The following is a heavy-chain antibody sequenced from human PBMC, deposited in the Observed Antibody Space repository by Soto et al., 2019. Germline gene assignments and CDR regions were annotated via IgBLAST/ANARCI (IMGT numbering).Heavy chain of an antibody. CDR1: GNSISTTNW. J-gene: IGHJ4*02. D-gene: IGHD3-22*01. Sequence: QVELQESGPGLVKPSGTLSLTCAVFGNSISTTNWWCWVRQSPGKGLEWIGEIYHSGTSNYNPSLKSRVTISLDKSKNQFSLKLSSVTAADTAVYYCARDVGYHYDGSPSGQFDFWGQGTLVIVSS. CDR2: IYHSGTS. CDR3: ARDVGYHYDGSPSGQFDF. V-gene: IGHV4-4*02.